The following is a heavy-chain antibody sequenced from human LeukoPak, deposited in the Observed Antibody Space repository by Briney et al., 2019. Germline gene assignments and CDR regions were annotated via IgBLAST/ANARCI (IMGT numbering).Heavy chain of an antibody. V-gene: IGHV3-74*01. D-gene: IGHD3-3*01. CDR3: AREHYDFWSGFYYYYYGMDV. Sequence: AGSLRLSCAASGFTFSSYWMHWVRQAPGKGLVWVSRINSDRSSTSYTDSVKGRFTISRDNAKNTLYLQMNSLRAEDTAVYYCAREHYDFWSGFYYYYYGMDVWGQGTTVTVSS. CDR2: INSDRSST. CDR1: GFTFSSYW. J-gene: IGHJ6*02.